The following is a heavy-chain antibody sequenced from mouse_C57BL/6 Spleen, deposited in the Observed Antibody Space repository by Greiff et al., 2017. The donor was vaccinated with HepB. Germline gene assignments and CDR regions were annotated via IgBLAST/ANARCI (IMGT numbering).Heavy chain of an antibody. Sequence: VQLQQPGAELVMPGASVKLSCKASGYTFTSYWMHWVKQRPGQGLEWIGEIDPSDSYTNYNQKFKGKSTLTVDKSSSTAYMQLSSLTSEDSAVYYCARLRQNYYAMDYWGQGTSVTVSS. V-gene: IGHV1-69*01. CDR2: IDPSDSYT. J-gene: IGHJ4*01. CDR1: GYTFTSYW. CDR3: ARLRQNYYAMDY. D-gene: IGHD2-12*01.